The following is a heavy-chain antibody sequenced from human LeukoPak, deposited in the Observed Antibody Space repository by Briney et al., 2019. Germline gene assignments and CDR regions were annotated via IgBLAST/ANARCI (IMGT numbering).Heavy chain of an antibody. V-gene: IGHV3-74*01. J-gene: IGHJ4*02. CDR1: GSGISNCW. CDR3: TREADPAFSASSSPDF. Sequence: GGSLILSCAASGSGISNCWIHWVRLAPWKGLELVSLNKTDGSITASADSVKGRFTISRDNAKNTLYLHMNSLKGEDTATYFCTREADPAFSASSSPDFWGQGTPVTVS. D-gene: IGHD6-6*01. CDR2: NKTDGSIT.